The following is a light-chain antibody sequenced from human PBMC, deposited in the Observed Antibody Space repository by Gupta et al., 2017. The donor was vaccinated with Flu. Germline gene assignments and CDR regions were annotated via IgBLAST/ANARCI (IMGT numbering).Light chain of an antibody. V-gene: IGKV1-5*03. J-gene: IGKJ5*01. CDR2: KAS. Sequence: DVQMTQSPSTLSSSVGDRVTITCRASHSISIWLAWYQQKPGKAPKLLISKASTLASGVPSRFSGSGSGTEFTLTISRLQPEDFATYYCQEYNTYSITFGQGTRLDIK. CDR1: HSISIW. CDR3: QEYNTYSIT.